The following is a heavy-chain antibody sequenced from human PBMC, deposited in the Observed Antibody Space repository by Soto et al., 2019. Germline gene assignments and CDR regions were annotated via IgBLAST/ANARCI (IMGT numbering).Heavy chain of an antibody. J-gene: IGHJ4*02. CDR3: ARGGHIAVVTASFDY. CDR2: IHPSGGGT. D-gene: IGHD2-21*02. V-gene: IGHV1-46*02. CDR1: GYTFNTYY. Sequence: QVQLEQSGAEVKKPGASVKVSCKPSGYTFNTYYLHWVRQAPGQALEWMGVIHPSGGGTTYAQKFLGRVTVTRDTSTTTVFMELSSLRSDDTAVYYCARGGHIAVVTASFDYWGQGTLVTVSS.